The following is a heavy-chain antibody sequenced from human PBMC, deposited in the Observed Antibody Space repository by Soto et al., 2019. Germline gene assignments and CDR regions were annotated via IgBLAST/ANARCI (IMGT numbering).Heavy chain of an antibody. V-gene: IGHV3-23*01. J-gene: IGHJ4*02. CDR3: VKDPVSGGLGGAWFGY. CDR2: MSANGGRI. Sequence: PGGSLRLSCAVSGFTFSNYAMTWVRQAPGKGLEWVSVMSANGGRILYADSVKGRFTISRDNSKNTLYLQMNSLRLEDTAVYYCVKDPVSGGLGGAWFGYWGQGALVTVSS. CDR1: GFTFSNYA. D-gene: IGHD2-21*02.